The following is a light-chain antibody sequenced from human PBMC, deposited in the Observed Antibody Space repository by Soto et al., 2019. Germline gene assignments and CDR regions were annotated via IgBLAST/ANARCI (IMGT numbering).Light chain of an antibody. V-gene: IGLV2-8*01. J-gene: IGLJ3*02. CDR2: EVT. Sequence: QSVLTQPPSASGSPGQSVTISCTGASSDVGGYNYVSWCQQHPGKAPKLMIYEVTKRPSGVPDRFPGSKSGNTASLTVSGLQAEDEADYYCSSYAGSNNLVFGGGTKLTVL. CDR1: SSDVGGYNY. CDR3: SSYAGSNNLV.